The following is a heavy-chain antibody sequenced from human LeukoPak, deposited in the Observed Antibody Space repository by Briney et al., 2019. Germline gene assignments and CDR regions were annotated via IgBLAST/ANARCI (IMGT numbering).Heavy chain of an antibody. V-gene: IGHV3-74*01. Sequence: PGGSLRLSCAASGFTLTNYWMHWVRQAPGKGLVWVSRIKSDGSSTTYADSVKGRFTISRDNAENTLFLQMNSLRAEDTAVYYCARTAYCGADCHYYFDYWGQGALVTVSS. CDR2: IKSDGSST. CDR1: GFTLTNYW. J-gene: IGHJ4*02. D-gene: IGHD2-21*02. CDR3: ARTAYCGADCHYYFDY.